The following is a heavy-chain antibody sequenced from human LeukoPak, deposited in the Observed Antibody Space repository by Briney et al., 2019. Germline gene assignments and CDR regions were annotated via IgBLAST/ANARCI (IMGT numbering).Heavy chain of an antibody. CDR1: GGTFSSYA. J-gene: IGHJ4*02. V-gene: IGHV1-69*06. D-gene: IGHD3-22*01. CDR2: IIPIFGTA. CDR3: AGSGYYGYYFDY. Sequence: ASVKVSCKASGGTFSSYAISWVRQAPGQGLEWMGGIIPIFGTANYAQKFQGRVTITADKSTSTAYMELSSLRSEDTAVYYCAGSGYYGYYFDYWGQGTLVTVSS.